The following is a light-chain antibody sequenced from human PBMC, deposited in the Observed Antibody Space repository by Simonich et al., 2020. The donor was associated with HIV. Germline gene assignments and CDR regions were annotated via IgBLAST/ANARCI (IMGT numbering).Light chain of an antibody. J-gene: IGKJ4*01. CDR1: PNVLNSSNNKHS. Sequence: DIVMTQSPDSLAVSLGERATINSKSSPNVLNSSNNKHSLAWYQQIPGQPPKLLIYWASTRESGVPDRFSGSGSWTDFTLTISRLQAEDVAVYYCQQYYAPPLTFGGGTRVEIK. CDR3: QQYYAPPLT. CDR2: WAS. V-gene: IGKV4-1*01.